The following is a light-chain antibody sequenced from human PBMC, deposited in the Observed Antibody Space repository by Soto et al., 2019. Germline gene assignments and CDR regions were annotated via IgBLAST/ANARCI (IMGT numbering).Light chain of an antibody. CDR1: NDIQND. CDR3: LQDYSYPAT. CDR2: ATS. J-gene: IGKJ4*01. Sequence: AVHMTQPPSSLSASLGDRVTITCRASNDIQNDWGWYQQQPGKAPKLLIYATSTLQSGVPSRFSGSGSGTDFTLTINSLQPEDFATYYCLQDYSYPATFGAGTKVDIK. V-gene: IGKV1-6*01.